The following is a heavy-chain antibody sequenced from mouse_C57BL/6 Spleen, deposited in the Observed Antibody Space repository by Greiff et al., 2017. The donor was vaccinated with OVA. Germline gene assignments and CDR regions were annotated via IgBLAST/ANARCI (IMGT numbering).Heavy chain of an antibody. CDR2: IYPGDGDT. CDR3: ARSRSSYAMDY. J-gene: IGHJ4*01. Sequence: VKLVESGAELVKPGASVKISCKASGYAFSSYWMNWVKQRPGKGLEWIGQIYPGDGDTNYNGKFKGKATLTADKSSSTAYMQLSSLTSEDSAVYFCARSRSSYAMDYWGQGTSVTVSS. CDR1: GYAFSSYW. D-gene: IGHD1-1*01. V-gene: IGHV1-80*01.